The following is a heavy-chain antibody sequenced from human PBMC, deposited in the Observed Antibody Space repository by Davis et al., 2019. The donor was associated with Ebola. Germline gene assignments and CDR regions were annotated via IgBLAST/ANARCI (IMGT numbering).Heavy chain of an antibody. CDR3: AKHRGVAWNAMDV. V-gene: IGHV3-33*05. J-gene: IGHJ6*02. CDR2: ISYDGSNK. CDR1: GFSFSSYA. D-gene: IGHD1-14*01. Sequence: GGSLRLSCAASGFSFSSYAMHWVRQAPGKGLEWVAVISYDGSNKYYADSVKGRFAISRDNSKNMLYLQMSSLRAEDTAVYYCAKHRGVAWNAMDVWGQGTTVTVSS.